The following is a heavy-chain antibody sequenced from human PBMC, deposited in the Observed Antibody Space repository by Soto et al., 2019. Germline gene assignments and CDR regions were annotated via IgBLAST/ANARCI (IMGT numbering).Heavy chain of an antibody. CDR2: IYPGDSDT. CDR1: GYSFTSYW. J-gene: IGHJ3*02. V-gene: IGHV5-51*01. Sequence: AGESLKISCKGSGYSFTSYWIGWVRQMPGKGLEWMGIIYPGDSDTRYSPSFQGQVTISADKSISTAYLQWSSLKASDTAMYYCARPKIAVACIIGAFDIWGRGTMVTVSS. CDR3: ARPKIAVACIIGAFDI. D-gene: IGHD6-19*01.